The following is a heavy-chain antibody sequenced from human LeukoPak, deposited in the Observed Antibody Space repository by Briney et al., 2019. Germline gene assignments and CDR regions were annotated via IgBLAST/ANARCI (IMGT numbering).Heavy chain of an antibody. CDR1: GGSISSSNW. J-gene: IGHJ6*02. Sequence: PSETLSLTCAVSGGSISSSNWWSWVRQSPGKGLEWIGEIYHSGSTNYNPSLKSRVTISVDNSKNQFSLKLTSVTAADTAVYYCARDGGSGSPTLSRDYYYGMDVWGQGTTVTVSS. D-gene: IGHD1-26*01. V-gene: IGHV4-4*02. CDR2: IYHSGST. CDR3: ARDGGSGSPTLSRDYYYGMDV.